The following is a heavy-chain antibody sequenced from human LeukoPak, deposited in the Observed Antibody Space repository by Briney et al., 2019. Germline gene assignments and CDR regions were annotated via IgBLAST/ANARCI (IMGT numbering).Heavy chain of an antibody. CDR1: GHTFRRYG. CDR3: AKGTTGHCSGATCYPFDM. CDR2: DSWGGGGT. Sequence: PGGSLRLSCVASGHTFRRYGAHWVPHAPGKVLECVSYKADSWGGGGTYHADSVKGRFTISRDDSKNTLFLHMNSLRGEDTAVYYCAKGTTGHCSGATCYPFDMWGQGTVVTVSS. V-gene: IGHV3-23*01. D-gene: IGHD2-15*01. J-gene: IGHJ3*02.